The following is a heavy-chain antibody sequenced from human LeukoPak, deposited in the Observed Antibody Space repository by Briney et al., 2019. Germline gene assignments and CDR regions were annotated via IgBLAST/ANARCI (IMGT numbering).Heavy chain of an antibody. Sequence: GGSLSLSCAASGFTFSSNGMHWVRLAQGQGLERVAVISYDGSKKSYEDSVKGRFTISRDNSKNTLYLQMNSLRAEDTAVYYCAKDRGDYYDSSGYYSGGFDIWGQGTMVTVSS. V-gene: IGHV3-30*18. CDR1: GFTFSSNG. CDR3: AKDRGDYYDSSGYYSGGFDI. D-gene: IGHD3-22*01. J-gene: IGHJ3*02. CDR2: ISYDGSKK.